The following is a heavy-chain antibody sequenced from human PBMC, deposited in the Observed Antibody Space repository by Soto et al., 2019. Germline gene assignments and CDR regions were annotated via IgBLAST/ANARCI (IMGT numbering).Heavy chain of an antibody. CDR1: GSAISSGDYY. CDR3: ARDRITIFGVVFLHGMDV. V-gene: IGHV4-30-4*01. Sequence: SETLSLTCTVSGSAISSGDYYWSWIRQPPGKGLEWIGYIYYSGSTYYNPSLKSRFTISVDTSKNQFSLKLSSVTAADTAVYYCARDRITIFGVVFLHGMDVWGQGTTVTVSS. J-gene: IGHJ6*02. D-gene: IGHD3-3*01. CDR2: IYYSGST.